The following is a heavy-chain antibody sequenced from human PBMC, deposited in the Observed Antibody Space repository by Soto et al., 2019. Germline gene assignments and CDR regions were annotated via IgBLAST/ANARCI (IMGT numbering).Heavy chain of an antibody. V-gene: IGHV1-18*01. D-gene: IGHD2-15*01. Sequence: GASVKVSCKASGYTFTNYGISWVRQAPGQGLEWMGWINVYNGNTNYAQKLQGRVTMTTDTSTSTAYMELRSLRSDDTAVYYCARRGLFGGPTGFASVWGQGTLVTVSS. CDR1: GYTFTNYG. J-gene: IGHJ4*02. CDR3: ARRGLFGGPTGFASV. CDR2: INVYNGNT.